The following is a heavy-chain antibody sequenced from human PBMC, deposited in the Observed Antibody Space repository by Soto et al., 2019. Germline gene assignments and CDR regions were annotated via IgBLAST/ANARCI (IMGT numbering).Heavy chain of an antibody. Sequence: QITLKESGQTLVKPTQTLTLVCTISGFSINNGGVGVGWIRQPPGKAPEWLALLFWNDDAWYSPSLRYRLSVTKGSSKNQVVLTMTHMVPVDAGTYYCAKRRALSNNSFFDQWGQGALVTVSS. CDR2: LFWNDDA. V-gene: IGHV2-5*01. CDR1: GFSINNGGVG. J-gene: IGHJ4*02. CDR3: AKRRALSNNSFFDQ. D-gene: IGHD4-4*01.